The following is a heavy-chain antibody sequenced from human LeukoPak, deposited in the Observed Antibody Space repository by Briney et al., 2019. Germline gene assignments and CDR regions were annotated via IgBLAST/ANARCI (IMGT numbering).Heavy chain of an antibody. J-gene: IGHJ4*02. Sequence: PSETLSLTCTVSGGSISSYYWSWIRQPAGKGLEWIGRIYTSGSTNYNPSLKSRVTMSVGTSKNQFSLKLSSVTAADTAVYYCARTETYYYGSGSYRDYWGQGTLVTVSS. CDR1: GGSISSYY. CDR2: IYTSGST. CDR3: ARTETYYYGSGSYRDY. V-gene: IGHV4-4*07. D-gene: IGHD3-10*01.